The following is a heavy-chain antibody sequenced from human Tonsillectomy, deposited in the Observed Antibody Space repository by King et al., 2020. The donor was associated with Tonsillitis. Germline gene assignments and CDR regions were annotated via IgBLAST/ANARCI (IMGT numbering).Heavy chain of an antibody. D-gene: IGHD3-10*01. CDR3: ARLIYGSGTTHAFDI. Sequence: TLKESGPVLVKPTETLTLTCTVSGFSLSNGRVGVSWIRQPPGKALEWLAHIFSNDEKSLSTSLRNRLSISKDTSKRLVVLTMTNMDPVDTATYYCARLIYGSGTTHAFDIWGQGTMVTVSS. CDR2: IFSNDEK. V-gene: IGHV2-26*01. CDR1: GFSLSNGRVG. J-gene: IGHJ3*02.